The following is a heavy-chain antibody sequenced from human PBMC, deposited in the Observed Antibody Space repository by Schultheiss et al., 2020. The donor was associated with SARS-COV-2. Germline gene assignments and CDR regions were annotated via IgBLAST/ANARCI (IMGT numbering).Heavy chain of an antibody. Sequence: ESLKISCTVSGGSISSYYWSWIRQPPGKGLEWIGYIYYSGSTYYNPSLKSRVTISVDTSKNQFSLKLSSVTAADTAVYYCARHQDYVPTSIRRGGYYFDYWGQGTLVTVSS. CDR2: IYYSGST. CDR3: ARHQDYVPTSIRRGGYYFDY. D-gene: IGHD4-17*01. V-gene: IGHV4-59*08. CDR1: GGSISSYY. J-gene: IGHJ4*02.